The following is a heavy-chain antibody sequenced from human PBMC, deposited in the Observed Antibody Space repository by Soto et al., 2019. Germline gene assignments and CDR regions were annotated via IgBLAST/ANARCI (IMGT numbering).Heavy chain of an antibody. CDR1: GFTFSTYA. Sequence: EVQLLESGGGLVQPGGSLRLSCAASGFTFSTYAMSWVRQAPRKGLEWVSAISGNGGDYTYYADSVKGRFTISRDNSKNTLYLQMHSLRPEDPAVYYCAPLCRYCSTPPPRWGQGPLVTVSS. J-gene: IGHJ4*02. CDR2: ISGNGGDYT. V-gene: IGHV3-23*01. D-gene: IGHD2-2*01. CDR3: APLCRYCSTPPPR.